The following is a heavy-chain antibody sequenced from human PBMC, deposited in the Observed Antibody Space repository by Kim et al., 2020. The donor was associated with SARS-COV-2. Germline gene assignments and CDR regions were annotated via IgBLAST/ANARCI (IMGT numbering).Heavy chain of an antibody. V-gene: IGHV1-3*01. Sequence: SQKFKGRVTITRDTSASTAYMELSSLRSEDTAVYYCARVRYLSGYDVYDYWGQGTLVTVSS. D-gene: IGHD5-12*01. CDR3: ARVRYLSGYDVYDY. J-gene: IGHJ4*02.